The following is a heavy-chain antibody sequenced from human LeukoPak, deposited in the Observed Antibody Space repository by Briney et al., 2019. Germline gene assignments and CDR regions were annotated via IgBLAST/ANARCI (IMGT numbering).Heavy chain of an antibody. V-gene: IGHV4-61*01. CDR3: AREVGATTN. D-gene: IGHD1-26*01. CDR2: IYYSGST. Sequence: SETLSLTCTVSGGSVSSGSYYWSWIRQPPGKGLEWIGYIYYSGSTNYNPSLKSRVTISVDTSKNQFSLKLSSVTAADTAVYYCAREVGATTNWGQGALVTVSS. J-gene: IGHJ4*02. CDR1: GGSVSSGSYY.